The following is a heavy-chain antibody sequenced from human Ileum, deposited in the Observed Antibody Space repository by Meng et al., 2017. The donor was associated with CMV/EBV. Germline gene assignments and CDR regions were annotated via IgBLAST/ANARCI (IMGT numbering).Heavy chain of an antibody. V-gene: IGHV1-69*05. CDR3: ARAALTIFGVVIGTYFDY. Sequence: FSSYAISWVRQAPGQGLEWMGGIIPIFGTANYAQKFQGRVTITTDESTSTAYMELSSLRSEDTAVYYCARAALTIFGVVIGTYFDYWGQGTLVTVSS. CDR1: FSSYA. J-gene: IGHJ4*02. CDR2: IIPIFGTA. D-gene: IGHD3-3*01.